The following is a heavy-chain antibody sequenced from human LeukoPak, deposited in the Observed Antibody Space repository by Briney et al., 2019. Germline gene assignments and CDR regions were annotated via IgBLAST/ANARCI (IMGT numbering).Heavy chain of an antibody. CDR2: INHSGST. CDR3: ASGPEGYYYDSSGYYDVD. V-gene: IGHV4-34*01. J-gene: IGHJ4*02. CDR1: GGSFSGYY. D-gene: IGHD3-22*01. Sequence: SETLSLTCAVYGGSFSGYYWSRIRHPPGKGLEWIGEINHSGSTNYNPSLKSRVTISVDTSKNQFSLKLSSVTAADTAVYYCASGPEGYYYDSSGYYDVDWGQGTLVTVSS.